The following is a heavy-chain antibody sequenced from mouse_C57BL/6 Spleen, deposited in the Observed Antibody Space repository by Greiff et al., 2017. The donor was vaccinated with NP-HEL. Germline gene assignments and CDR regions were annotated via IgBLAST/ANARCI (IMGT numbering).Heavy chain of an antibody. V-gene: IGHV1-19*01. CDR1: GYTFTDYY. D-gene: IGHD2-10*01. J-gene: IGHJ2*01. CDR3: ARATYYGNYRGYFDY. CDR2: INPYNGGA. Sequence: EVQLQQSGPVLVQPGASVKMSCKASGYTFTDYYMNWVKQSHGKSLEWIGVINPYNGGASYNQKFHGKATLTVDKSSSTAYMELNSLTSEDSAVYYCARATYYGNYRGYFDYWGQGTTLTVSS.